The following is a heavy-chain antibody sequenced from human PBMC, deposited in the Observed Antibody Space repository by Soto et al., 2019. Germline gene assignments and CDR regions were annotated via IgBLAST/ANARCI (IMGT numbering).Heavy chain of an antibody. J-gene: IGHJ4*02. D-gene: IGHD6-13*01. CDR2: MDPSDSYT. CDR1: GYSFTSYW. V-gene: IGHV5-10-1*01. Sequence: EVQLVQSGAEVKKPGESLRISCMGSGYSFTSYWISWVRQMPGKCLEWMGRMDPSDSYTNYSLSFQGHVTISADKSISTAYLQWSSLKASDTAMYYCARLQAAAGDNDLTFDYWGQGTLVTVSS. CDR3: ARLQAAAGDNDLTFDY.